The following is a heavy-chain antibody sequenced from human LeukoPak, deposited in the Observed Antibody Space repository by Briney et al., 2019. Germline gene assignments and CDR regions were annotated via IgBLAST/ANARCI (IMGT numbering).Heavy chain of an antibody. CDR2: ISGSGGRP. J-gene: IGHJ4*02. D-gene: IGHD2-2*01. CDR1: GFTFSSCA. CDR3: ARHPEPGYCSSTSCHESYFDY. V-gene: IGHV3-23*01. Sequence: GGSLRLSCAASGFTFSSCAMSWVRQAPGKGLEWVSSISGSGGRPYYADSVKRRFSISRDNSKNTLYLQMNSLRAEDTAVYYCARHPEPGYCSSTSCHESYFDYWGQGTLVTVSS.